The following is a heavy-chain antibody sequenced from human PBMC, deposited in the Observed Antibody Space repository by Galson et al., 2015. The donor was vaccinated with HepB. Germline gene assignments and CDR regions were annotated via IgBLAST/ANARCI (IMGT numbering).Heavy chain of an antibody. CDR3: ARAYSSLLNYYYYGMDV. J-gene: IGHJ6*02. CDR1: GYTFTSYY. CDR2: INPSGGST. Sequence: SVKVSCKASGYTFTSYYMHWVRQAPGQGLEWMGIINPSGGSTSYAQKFQGRVTMTRDTSTSTVYMELSSLRSEDTAVYYCARAYSSLLNYYYYGMDVWGQGTTVTVSS. D-gene: IGHD6-6*01. V-gene: IGHV1-46*01.